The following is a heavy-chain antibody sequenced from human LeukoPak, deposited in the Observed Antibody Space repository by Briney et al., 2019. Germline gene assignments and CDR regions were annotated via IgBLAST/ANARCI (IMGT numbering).Heavy chain of an antibody. CDR3: ARGILFKLGYCSGGSCYSNWFDP. J-gene: IGHJ5*02. CDR1: GFTFSSYS. Sequence: PGGSLRLSCAASGFTFSSYSMNWVRQAPGKGLEWVSSISSSSSYIYYADSVKGRLTISRDNAKNSLYLQMNSLRAEDTAVYYCARGILFKLGYCSGGSCYSNWFDPWGQGTLVTVSS. CDR2: ISSSSSYI. V-gene: IGHV3-21*01. D-gene: IGHD2-15*01.